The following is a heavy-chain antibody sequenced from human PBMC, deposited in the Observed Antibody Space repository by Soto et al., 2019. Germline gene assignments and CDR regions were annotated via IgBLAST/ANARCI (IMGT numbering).Heavy chain of an antibody. J-gene: IGHJ4*02. CDR1: GYTLTELS. Sequence: QVQLVQSGAEVKKPGASVKVSCKVSGYTLTELSMHWVRQAPGKGLEWMGGFDPEDGETIYAQKFQVRVTMTEDTSTDTAYMDLSSLRSEDTAVYYCATSVNMGVMVRGVIDYWGQGTLVTVSS. CDR2: FDPEDGET. D-gene: IGHD3-10*01. V-gene: IGHV1-24*01. CDR3: ATSVNMGVMVRGVIDY.